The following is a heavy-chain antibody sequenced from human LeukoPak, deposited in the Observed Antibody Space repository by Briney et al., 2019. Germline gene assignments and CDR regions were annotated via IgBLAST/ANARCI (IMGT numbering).Heavy chain of an antibody. Sequence: ASVKVSCKASGYTFTSYDINWVRQATGQGLEWMGWMNPNSGNTGYAQKFQGRVTMTTDTSTSTAYMELRSLRSDDTAVYYCARGDPIVSGLDYWGQGTMVTVSS. CDR1: GYTFTSYD. CDR2: MNPNSGNT. CDR3: ARGDPIVSGLDY. J-gene: IGHJ3*01. V-gene: IGHV1-8*01. D-gene: IGHD2/OR15-2a*01.